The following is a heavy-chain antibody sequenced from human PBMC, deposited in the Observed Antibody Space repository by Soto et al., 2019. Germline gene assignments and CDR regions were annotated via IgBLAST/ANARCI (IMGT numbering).Heavy chain of an antibody. Sequence: LSCSASGFTFSSYSMNWVRQAPGKGLEWVSSISSSSSYIYYADSVKGRFTISRDNAKNSLYLQMNSLRAEDTAVYYCARDNGVGNYYYYGMDVWGQGTTVTVSS. D-gene: IGHD1-26*01. V-gene: IGHV3-21*04. CDR1: GFTFSSYS. CDR2: ISSSSSYI. J-gene: IGHJ6*02. CDR3: ARDNGVGNYYYYGMDV.